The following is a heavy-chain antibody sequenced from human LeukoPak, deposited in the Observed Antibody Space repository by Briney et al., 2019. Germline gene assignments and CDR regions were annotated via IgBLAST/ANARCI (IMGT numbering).Heavy chain of an antibody. CDR3: ARDMYIVVVPAASGYYYGMDV. Sequence: APVKVSCKASGYTFTGYYMHWVRQAPGQGLEWMGWINPNSGGTNYAQKFQGRVTMTRDTSISTAYMELSRLRSDDTAVYYCARDMYIVVVPAASGYYYGMDVWGQGTTVTVSS. D-gene: IGHD2-2*01. V-gene: IGHV1-2*02. J-gene: IGHJ6*02. CDR1: GYTFTGYY. CDR2: INPNSGGT.